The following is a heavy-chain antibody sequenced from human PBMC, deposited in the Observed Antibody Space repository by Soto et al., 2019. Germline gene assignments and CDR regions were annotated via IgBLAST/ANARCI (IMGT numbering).Heavy chain of an antibody. D-gene: IGHD2-8*01. CDR3: ARSGRGNGVAYYYYYMDV. J-gene: IGHJ6*03. Sequence: SETLSLTCAVYGGSFSGYYWSWIRQPPGKGLEWIGEINHSGSTNYNPSLKSRVTISVDTSKNQFSLKLSSVTAADTAVYYCARSGRGNGVAYYYYYMDVWGKGTTVTVSS. CDR1: GGSFSGYY. CDR2: INHSGST. V-gene: IGHV4-34*01.